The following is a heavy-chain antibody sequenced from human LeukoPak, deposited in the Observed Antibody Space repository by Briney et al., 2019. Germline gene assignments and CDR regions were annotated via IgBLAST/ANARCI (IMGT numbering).Heavy chain of an antibody. V-gene: IGHV4-39*07. D-gene: IGHD1-7*01. CDR1: GGSISSSSYY. J-gene: IGHJ4*02. Sequence: SETLSLTCTVSGGSISSSSYYWGWVSQPPGRGREWIGSIYYSVSTYYAPSLKIRVTISVDTSKNQFSLKLSSVTAADTAVYYCAREDNWNYNSHWGQGTLVTVSS. CDR2: IYYSVST. CDR3: AREDNWNYNSH.